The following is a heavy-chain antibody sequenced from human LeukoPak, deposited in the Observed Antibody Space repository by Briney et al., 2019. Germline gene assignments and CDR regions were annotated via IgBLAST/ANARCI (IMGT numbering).Heavy chain of an antibody. J-gene: IGHJ3*02. CDR3: ARVPSLYSSSWDGAFDI. D-gene: IGHD6-13*01. Sequence: ASVTVSCKASGYTFTSYAMNWVRQAPGQGLEWMGWINTNTGNPTYAQGFTGRFVFSLDTSVSTAYLQISSLKAEDTAVYYCARVPSLYSSSWDGAFDIWGQGTMVTVSS. CDR1: GYTFTSYA. V-gene: IGHV7-4-1*02. CDR2: INTNTGNP.